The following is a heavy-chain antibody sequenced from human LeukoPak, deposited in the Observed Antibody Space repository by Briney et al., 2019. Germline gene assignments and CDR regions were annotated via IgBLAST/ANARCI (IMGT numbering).Heavy chain of an antibody. V-gene: IGHV3-30*02. Sequence: GGSLRLSCVASGFSLTTYGMLWVRQAPDKGLQWVAFMRSDGTSKYYGDSVEGRFTISRDNSKSTLYLLMNSLSAEDTGIYYCAKDRPIKGGFDPWGQGTPVTVSS. J-gene: IGHJ5*02. CDR3: AKDRPIKGGFDP. CDR1: GFSLTTYG. CDR2: MRSDGTSK. D-gene: IGHD3-16*01.